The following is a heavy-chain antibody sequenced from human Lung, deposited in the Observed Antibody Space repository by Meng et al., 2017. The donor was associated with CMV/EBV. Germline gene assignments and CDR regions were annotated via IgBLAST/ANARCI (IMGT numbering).Heavy chain of an antibody. V-gene: IGHV3-30-3*01. J-gene: IGHJ3*02. Sequence: GGSLRLXXAASGFTFNTYAMHWVRQAPGKGLEWVAVISYDGSNKYTADSVQGRLTISRDNSKNNLYLQMNSLTVEDTAVYYCAKGHWGCSSTSCYLDAFDIWGQGTMVTVSS. CDR3: AKGHWGCSSTSCYLDAFDI. CDR1: GFTFNTYA. CDR2: ISYDGSNK. D-gene: IGHD2-2*01.